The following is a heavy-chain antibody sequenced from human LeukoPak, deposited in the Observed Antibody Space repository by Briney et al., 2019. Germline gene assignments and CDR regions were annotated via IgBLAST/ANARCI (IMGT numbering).Heavy chain of an antibody. CDR1: GINFRGYW. V-gene: IGHV3-7*01. J-gene: IGHJ4*02. CDR2: MKQDGSEK. Sequence: GGSLRLSCAVSGINFRGYWMAWVRQAPGKGLEWVANMKQDGSEKYYVDSVKGRFTISRDNAKNSLYLEMNSLRVEDTAVYYCARDLGHTGYDLYDYWGQGTLVTVCS. CDR3: ARDLGHTGYDLYDY. D-gene: IGHD5-12*01.